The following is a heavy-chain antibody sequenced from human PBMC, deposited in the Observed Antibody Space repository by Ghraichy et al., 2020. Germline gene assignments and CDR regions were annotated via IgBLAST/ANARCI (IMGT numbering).Heavy chain of an antibody. CDR2: INHSGIT. D-gene: IGHD1-7*01. V-gene: IGHV4-34*01. Sequence: SETLSLTCAVYGETFSGFYWSWIRQPPGKGLEWIGEINHSGITTYHPSLASRVTISIDTSKNQFSLHLNSVTVADTATYFCARFILELRRFDYWGQGILVTVSS. CDR1: GETFSGFY. J-gene: IGHJ4*02. CDR3: ARFILELRRFDY.